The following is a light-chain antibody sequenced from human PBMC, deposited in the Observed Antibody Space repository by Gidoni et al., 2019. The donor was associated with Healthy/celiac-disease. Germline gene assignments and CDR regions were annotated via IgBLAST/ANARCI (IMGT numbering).Light chain of an antibody. CDR2: AAS. Sequence: DIQMTQSPSSLSASVGDRVTITCRASQSISSYLNWYQQKPGKAPKLLIYAASSLQSGVPSRFSGSGSGTEFTLTISSLQPEDFATYYCQQIYSTPPITFGQGTRLEIK. CDR3: QQIYSTPPIT. CDR1: QSISSY. J-gene: IGKJ5*01. V-gene: IGKV1-39*01.